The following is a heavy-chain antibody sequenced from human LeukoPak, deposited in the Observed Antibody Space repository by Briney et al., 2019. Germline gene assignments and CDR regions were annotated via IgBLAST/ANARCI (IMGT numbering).Heavy chain of an antibody. CDR1: GFIFSSYN. J-gene: IGHJ4*02. D-gene: IGHD3-22*01. V-gene: IGHV3-23*01. CDR2: ISSSGGTS. Sequence: PGGSLRLSCAASGFIFSSYNMNWVRQAPGKGLEWVSSISSSGGTSYYADSVKGRFTISRDNSKNTLYLQMNSLRAEDTAVYYCAKDGRYDSSGYTNDYWGQGTLVTVSS. CDR3: AKDGRYDSSGYTNDY.